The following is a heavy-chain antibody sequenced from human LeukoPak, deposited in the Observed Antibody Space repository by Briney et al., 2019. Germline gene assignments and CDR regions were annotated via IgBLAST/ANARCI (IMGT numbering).Heavy chain of an antibody. Sequence: PLETLSLTCTHSGGSISNAGHYGSWIRQHPGEGLEWGGYIYYSVSTYYNPSLKTRVTISVSTSKIQFSLKLSSVTAADTAVYYCARDAEYYYGSGSYSSCIDVWGQGTTATVPS. J-gene: IGHJ6*02. CDR1: GGSISNAGHY. CDR2: IYYSVST. CDR3: ARDAEYYYGSGSYSSCIDV. D-gene: IGHD3-10*01. V-gene: IGHV4-31*03.